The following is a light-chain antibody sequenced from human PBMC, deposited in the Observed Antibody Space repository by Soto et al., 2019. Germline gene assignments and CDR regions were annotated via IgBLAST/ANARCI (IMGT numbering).Light chain of an antibody. J-gene: IGLJ1*01. V-gene: IGLV1-40*01. Sequence: QSVLTQPPSVSGAPGQRVTISCTGSSSNIGAGYDVHWYQQLPGTAPKLLIYGNSNRPSGVPDRFSGSKSGTSASLAITGLQAEDEADYSCQSYDSSLNGFYVFGTGTKVTVL. CDR3: QSYDSSLNGFYV. CDR1: SSNIGAGYD. CDR2: GNS.